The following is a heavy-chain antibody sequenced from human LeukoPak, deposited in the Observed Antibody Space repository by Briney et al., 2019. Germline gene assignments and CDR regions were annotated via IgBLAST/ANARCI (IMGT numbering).Heavy chain of an antibody. V-gene: IGHV3-21*01. J-gene: IGHJ4*02. D-gene: IGHD6-6*01. CDR3: ARGNPRAARPIDY. Sequence: PGGSLRLSCAASGFTFSSYSMNWVRQAPGKGLEWVSSISSSSSYIYYADSVKGRFTISRGNAKNSLYLQMNSLRAEDTAVYYCARGNPRAARPIDYWGQGTLVTVSS. CDR2: ISSSSSYI. CDR1: GFTFSSYS.